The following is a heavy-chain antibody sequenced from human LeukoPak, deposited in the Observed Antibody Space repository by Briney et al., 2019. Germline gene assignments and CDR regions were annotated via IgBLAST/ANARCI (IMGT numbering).Heavy chain of an antibody. J-gene: IGHJ4*02. CDR1: GYTFTSYY. D-gene: IGHD3-10*01. CDR3: ARDVHNITMVRGVITGGFDY. CDR2: INPSGGST. V-gene: IGHV1-46*01. Sequence: ASVKVSCKASGYTFTSYYMHWVRQAPGHGLEWMGIINPSGGSTSYSQNFQGRLTITRDTSTSTVYMELSSLRSEDTAVYYCARDVHNITMVRGVITGGFDYWGQGTLVTVSS.